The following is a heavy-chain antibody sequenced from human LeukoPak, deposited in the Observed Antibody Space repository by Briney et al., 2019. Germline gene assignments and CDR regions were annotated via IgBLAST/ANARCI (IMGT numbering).Heavy chain of an antibody. Sequence: SGTLSLTCTVSGGSISSYYWSWIRQPPGKGLEWIGYIYYSGSTNYNPSLKSRVTISVDTSKNQFSLKLSSVTAADTAVYYCARQGRYSSSWYTPGVWFDPWGQGTLITVSS. J-gene: IGHJ5*02. CDR3: ARQGRYSSSWYTPGVWFDP. D-gene: IGHD6-13*01. CDR2: IYYSGST. V-gene: IGHV4-59*08. CDR1: GGSISSYY.